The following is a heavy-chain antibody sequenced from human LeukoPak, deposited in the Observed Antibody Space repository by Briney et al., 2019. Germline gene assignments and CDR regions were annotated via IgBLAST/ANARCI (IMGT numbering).Heavy chain of an antibody. CDR2: IRASGGTT. Sequence: GGSLRLSCAASGFTFTTYAMTWVRQAPGKGLEWVSYIRASGGTTYYADSVKGRFTISRDNSKNTLYLQMNSLRAEDTAVYYCAKHRGDAYSTFPDYWGQGTLVTVSS. D-gene: IGHD5-24*01. CDR3: AKHRGDAYSTFPDY. J-gene: IGHJ4*02. V-gene: IGHV3-23*01. CDR1: GFTFTTYA.